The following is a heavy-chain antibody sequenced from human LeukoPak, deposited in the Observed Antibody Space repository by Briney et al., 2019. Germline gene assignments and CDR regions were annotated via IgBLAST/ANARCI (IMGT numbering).Heavy chain of an antibody. CDR1: GFTFSSYA. Sequence: GASLRLSCAASGFTFSSYAMSWVRQVPGKGLEWVSTISGSGGSTYYADSVKGRFTISRDNSKNTLYLQMNSLRAEDTAVYYCAKDRRWGQPDYWGQGTLVTVSS. J-gene: IGHJ4*02. D-gene: IGHD4-23*01. V-gene: IGHV3-23*01. CDR2: ISGSGGST. CDR3: AKDRRWGQPDY.